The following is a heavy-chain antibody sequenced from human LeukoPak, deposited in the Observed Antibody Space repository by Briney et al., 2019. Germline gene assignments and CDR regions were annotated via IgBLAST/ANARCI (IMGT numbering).Heavy chain of an antibody. V-gene: IGHV3-66*01. D-gene: IGHD4-4*01. CDR1: GFTVSSNY. CDR3: AKESRVTTHFYFGMDV. CDR2: IYSGGST. Sequence: GGSLRLSCAASGFTVSSNYMSWVRQAPGKGLEWVSVIYSGGSTYYADSVKGRFTISRDNSKNTLYMQMNSLRLEDTAVYYCAKESRVTTHFYFGMDVWGQGTTVIVSS. J-gene: IGHJ6*02.